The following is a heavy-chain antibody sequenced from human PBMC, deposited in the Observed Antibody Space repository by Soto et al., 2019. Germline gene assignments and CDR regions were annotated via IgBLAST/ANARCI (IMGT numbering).Heavy chain of an antibody. CDR3: ATLGTPATGLYFFDY. CDR1: GGSISSGNYY. J-gene: IGHJ4*02. D-gene: IGHD2-15*01. Sequence: SETLSLTCTVSGGSISSGNYYWSWIRQPPGKDMEWIGFISYSGSTYYSTSLKSRVTISVDTSKSQFSLNLSFVTAADTAVYYCATLGTPATGLYFFDYWGQGSLVTVSS. CDR2: ISYSGST. V-gene: IGHV4-30-4*01.